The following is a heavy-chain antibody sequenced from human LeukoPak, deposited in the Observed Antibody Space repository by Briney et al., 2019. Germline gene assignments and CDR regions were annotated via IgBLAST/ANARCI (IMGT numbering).Heavy chain of an antibody. CDR3: ARMTPKYSSGWYFDY. CDR1: GFTVSSNY. D-gene: IGHD6-19*01. CDR2: IYSGGST. Sequence: PGGSLRLSCAASGFTVSSNYMSWVRQAPGKGLEWVSVIYSGGSTYYADSVKGRFTISRDNSKNTLYLQMNSLRAEDTAVYYCARMTPKYSSGWYFDYWGQGTLVTVSS. V-gene: IGHV3-53*01. J-gene: IGHJ4*02.